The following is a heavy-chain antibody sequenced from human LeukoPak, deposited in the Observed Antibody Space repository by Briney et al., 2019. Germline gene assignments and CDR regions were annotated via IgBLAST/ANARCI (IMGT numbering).Heavy chain of an antibody. D-gene: IGHD6-6*01. CDR2: ISGSGGTT. Sequence: GGSLGLSCAASGFTFSSYAMSWVRQAPGKGLECVSTISGSGGTTYYADSVKGRFTISRDNSKNTLYLQMNSLRAEDTAVYYCAKLTYSSSSGYYFDYWGQGTLLTVSS. CDR1: GFTFSSYA. V-gene: IGHV3-23*01. J-gene: IGHJ4*02. CDR3: AKLTYSSSSGYYFDY.